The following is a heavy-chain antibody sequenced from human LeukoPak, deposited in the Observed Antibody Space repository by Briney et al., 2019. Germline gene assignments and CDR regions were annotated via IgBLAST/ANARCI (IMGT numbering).Heavy chain of an antibody. D-gene: IGHD3-22*01. J-gene: IGHJ3*02. CDR1: GGSISSSSYY. CDR2: IYYSGST. V-gene: IGHV4-39*07. CDR3: ARAYPYYYDSSGFPGAFDI. Sequence: PSETLSLTCTVSGGSISSSSYYWGWIRQPPGKGLEWIGSIYYSGSTNYNPSLKSRVTISVDTSKNQFSLKLSSVTAADTAVYYCARAYPYYYDSSGFPGAFDIWGQGTMVTVSS.